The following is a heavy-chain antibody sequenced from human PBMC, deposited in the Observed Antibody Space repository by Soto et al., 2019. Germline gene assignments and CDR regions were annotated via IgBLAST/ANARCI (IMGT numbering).Heavy chain of an antibody. D-gene: IGHD3-3*01. CDR3: ARLRFLEWLVNWFDP. CDR1: GGSVSSGSYY. CDR2: IYYSGST. J-gene: IGHJ5*02. V-gene: IGHV4-61*01. Sequence: LSLTCTVSGGSVSSGSYYWSWIRQSPGKGLEWIGYIYYSGSTNYNPSLKSRVTISVDTSKNQFSLKLSSVTAADTAVYYCARLRFLEWLVNWFDPWGQGTLVTVSS.